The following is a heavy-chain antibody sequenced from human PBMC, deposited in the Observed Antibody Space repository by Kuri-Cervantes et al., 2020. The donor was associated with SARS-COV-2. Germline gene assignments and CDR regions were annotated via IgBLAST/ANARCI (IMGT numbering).Heavy chain of an antibody. CDR2: LDHSGRA. CDR3: ASQGHILLQWSYFDY. V-gene: IGHV4-34*01. J-gene: IGHJ4*02. D-gene: IGHD2-8*01. Sequence: SQTLSLTCAVYGGSFSNFYWSWIRQPPGKGLEWIGELDHSGRANYNPSLKSRVTISVDRSRNQFSLKLTSVTAADTAVYYCASQGHILLQWSYFDYWGQGTLVTVSS. CDR1: GGSFSNFY.